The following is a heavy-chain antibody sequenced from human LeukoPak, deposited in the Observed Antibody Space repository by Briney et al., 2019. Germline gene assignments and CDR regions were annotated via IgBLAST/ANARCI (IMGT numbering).Heavy chain of an antibody. J-gene: IGHJ6*02. CDR2: IKEDGSEK. D-gene: IGHD3-9*01. CDR3: ARDRAYQYYDLLTGYYYYYGLDV. CDR1: GFTFSSQW. Sequence: GESLRLSRAASGFTFSSQWMSWVRQAPGKGLEWVGNIKEDGSEKNYVDSVKGRFTISRDNAKNSLYLQMDSLRAGDTAVYFCARDRAYQYYDLLTGYYYYYGLDVWGQGTTVTVSS. V-gene: IGHV3-7*01.